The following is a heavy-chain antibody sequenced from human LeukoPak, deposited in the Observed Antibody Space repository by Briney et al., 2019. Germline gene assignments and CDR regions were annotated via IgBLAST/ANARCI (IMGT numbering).Heavy chain of an antibody. CDR3: ARGSVRIAAVPWLYYFDY. J-gene: IGHJ4*02. D-gene: IGHD6-13*01. CDR1: GFTFSDYY. Sequence: GGPLRLSCAASGFTFSDYYMSWIRQAPGKGLELVSYISSSSSYIYYADSVKGRFTISRDNAKNSLYLQMNSLRAEDTAVYYCARGSVRIAAVPWLYYFDYWGQGTLVTVSS. V-gene: IGHV3-11*06. CDR2: ISSSSSYI.